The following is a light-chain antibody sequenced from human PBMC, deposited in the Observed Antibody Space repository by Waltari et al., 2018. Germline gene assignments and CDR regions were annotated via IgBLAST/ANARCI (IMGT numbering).Light chain of an antibody. J-gene: IGLJ2*01. Sequence: QSGLTQPPSASGTPGQRVTISCSGSSSNIENYSVNWYQQLPGTAAKLLIYSNNQRPSGVPDRFSGSKSGTSAFLAISGLQSDDEGDYYCAAWDDSLGGPLFGGGTELTVL. CDR3: AAWDDSLGGPL. CDR1: SSNIENYS. V-gene: IGLV1-44*01. CDR2: SNN.